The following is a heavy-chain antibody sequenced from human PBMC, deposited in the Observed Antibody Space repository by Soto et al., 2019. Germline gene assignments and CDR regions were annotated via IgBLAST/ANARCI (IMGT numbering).Heavy chain of an antibody. CDR1: GFSLSTSGMC. CDR3: ARIAAAGTIGAFDI. V-gene: IGHV2-70*01. D-gene: IGHD6-13*01. Sequence: SGPTLVNPTQTLTLTCTFSGFSLSTSGMCVSWIRQPPGKALEWLALIDWDDDKYYSTSLKTRLTISKDTSKNQVVLTMTNMDPVATATYYCARIAAAGTIGAFDIWGRGTMVTVSS. J-gene: IGHJ3*02. CDR2: IDWDDDK.